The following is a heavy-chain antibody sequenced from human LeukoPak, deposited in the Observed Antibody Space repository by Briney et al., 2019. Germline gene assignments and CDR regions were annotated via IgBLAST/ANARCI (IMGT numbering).Heavy chain of an antibody. CDR1: GFTFSSYA. V-gene: IGHV3-23*01. J-gene: IGHJ4*02. D-gene: IGHD6-13*01. CDR2: ISGSGGST. Sequence: GGSLRLSCAASGFTFSSYAMSWVRQAPGKGLEWVSAISGSGGSTYYADSVKGRFTISRDNSKNTLYLQMNSLRAEGTAGYYCGKVSSSSWYWNYFDYWGQGTLVTVSS. CDR3: GKVSSSSWYWNYFDY.